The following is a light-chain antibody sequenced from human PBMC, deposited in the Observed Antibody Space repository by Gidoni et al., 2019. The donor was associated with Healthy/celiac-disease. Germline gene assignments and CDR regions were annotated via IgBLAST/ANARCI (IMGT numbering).Light chain of an antibody. CDR2: AAS. Sequence: DIQMTQSPSSLSASVGDRVTITCRASQSISTYLNWYQHKPGKAPKLLIYAASSLQSGVPSRFSGSGSGTDFTLTISSLQPEDFATYYCQQTYSTPRGITFGPGTKVDIK. V-gene: IGKV1-39*01. CDR3: QQTYSTPRGIT. CDR1: QSISTY. J-gene: IGKJ3*01.